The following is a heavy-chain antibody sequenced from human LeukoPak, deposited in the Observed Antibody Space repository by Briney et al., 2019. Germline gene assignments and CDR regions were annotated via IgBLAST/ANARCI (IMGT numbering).Heavy chain of an antibody. CDR2: MNPNSGNT. V-gene: IGHV1-8*01. Sequence: GTSVKVSCKASGYTFTSYDVNWVRQATGQGLEWMGWMNPNSGNTGLAQKFQGRVTLTRDTSLSTAYMELSNLRSDDTAVYYCARDPIGSRWPYYFDYWGQGTLVTVSS. J-gene: IGHJ4*02. CDR1: GYTFTSYD. CDR3: ARDPIGSRWPYYFDY. D-gene: IGHD6-13*01.